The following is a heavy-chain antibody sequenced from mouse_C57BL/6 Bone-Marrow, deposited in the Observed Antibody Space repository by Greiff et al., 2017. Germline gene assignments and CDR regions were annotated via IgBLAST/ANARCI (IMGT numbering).Heavy chain of an antibody. CDR2: GQGMEGIG. CDR3: SEYSAVYCCAWDYGSTSYAMDY. Sequence: VKLQESGPELAKPWASVKISCQAFYNFSRRVHFASRDTNYWMQWVKKRPGQGMEGIGANYHGKGDKSYNQKFKGKATLTADKSSSTAYMQLSSLTSEYSAVYCCAWDYGSTSYAMDYWGQGTSVTVSS. J-gene: IGHJ4*01. CDR1: YNFSRRVH. D-gene: IGHD1-1*01. V-gene: IGHV1-87*01.